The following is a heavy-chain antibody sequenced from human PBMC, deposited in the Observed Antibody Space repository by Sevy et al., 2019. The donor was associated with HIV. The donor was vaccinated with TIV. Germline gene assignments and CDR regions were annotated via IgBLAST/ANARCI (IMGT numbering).Heavy chain of an antibody. J-gene: IGHJ4*02. CDR3: ARDSAPRWLVPGSFGY. V-gene: IGHV1-18*01. CDR1: GYTFTSYG. D-gene: IGHD6-19*01. Sequence: ASVKVSCKASGYTFTSYGISWVRQAPGQGLEWMGWISTYNDNTNYAQKLQGRVTMTTDTSTSTAYMELRSLTSDDTAVYYCARDSAPRWLVPGSFGYWGQGTLVTVSS. CDR2: ISTYNDNT.